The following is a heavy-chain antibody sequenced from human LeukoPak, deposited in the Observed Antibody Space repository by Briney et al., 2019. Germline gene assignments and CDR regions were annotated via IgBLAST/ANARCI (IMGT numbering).Heavy chain of an antibody. Sequence: SETLSLTCAVYGGSFSGYYWSWLRQPPGKGLEWIGEINHSGSTNYNPSLKSRVTISVDTSKNQFSLKLSSVTAADTAVYYCARWADIVVVPAASSFDPWGQGTLVTVSS. V-gene: IGHV4-34*01. D-gene: IGHD2-2*01. CDR2: INHSGST. CDR3: ARWADIVVVPAASSFDP. J-gene: IGHJ5*02. CDR1: GGSFSGYY.